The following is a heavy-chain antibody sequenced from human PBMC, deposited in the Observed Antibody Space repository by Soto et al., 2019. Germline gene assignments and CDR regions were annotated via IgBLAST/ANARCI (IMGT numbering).Heavy chain of an antibody. CDR2: INPNSGGT. J-gene: IGHJ6*02. CDR1: GYTFTGYY. V-gene: IGHV1-2*04. CDR3: ARMIAVADLEDYYYYGMDV. Sequence: QVQLVQSGAEVKKPGASVKVSCKASGYTFTGYYMHWVRQAPGQGLEWMGWINPNSGGTNYAQKFQGWVTRTRDTSMSTAYMELSRLRSDDTAVNYCARMIAVADLEDYYYYGMDVWGQGTTVTVSS. D-gene: IGHD6-19*01.